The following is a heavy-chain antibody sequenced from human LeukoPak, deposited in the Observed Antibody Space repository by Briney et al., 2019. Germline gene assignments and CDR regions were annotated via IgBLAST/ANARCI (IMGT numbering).Heavy chain of an antibody. CDR2: IYYSGST. D-gene: IGHD3-10*01. V-gene: IGHV4-39*07. J-gene: IGHJ5*02. CDR1: GGSISSSSYY. CDR3: ARVPRFGPNWFDP. Sequence: SETLSLTCTVSGGSISSSSYYWGWIRQPPGKGLEWIGSIYYSGSTYYNPSLKSRVTISVDTSKNQFSLKLSSVTAADTAVYYCARVPRFGPNWFDPWGQGTLVTVSS.